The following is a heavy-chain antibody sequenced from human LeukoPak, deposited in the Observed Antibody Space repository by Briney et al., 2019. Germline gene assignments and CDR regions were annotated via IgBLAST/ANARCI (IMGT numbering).Heavy chain of an antibody. CDR2: IYYSGST. Sequence: SETLSLTCTVSGGSISSYYWSWIRQPPGKGLEWIGYIYYSGSTNYNPSLKSRVTISVDTSKNQFSLKLSSVTAADTAVYYCARGPSRYSSGWYNLRFDYWGQGTLVTVSS. J-gene: IGHJ4*02. D-gene: IGHD6-19*01. CDR1: GGSISSYY. CDR3: ARGPSRYSSGWYNLRFDY. V-gene: IGHV4-59*12.